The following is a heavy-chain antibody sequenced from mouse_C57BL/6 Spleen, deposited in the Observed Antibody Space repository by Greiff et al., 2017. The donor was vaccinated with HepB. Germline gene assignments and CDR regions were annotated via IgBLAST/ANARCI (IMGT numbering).Heavy chain of an antibody. CDR3: ARRGNYGPFDY. J-gene: IGHJ2*01. CDR2: INPNNGGT. Sequence: VQLKQSGPELVKPGASVKISCKASGYTFTDYYMNWVKQSHGKSLEWIGDINPNNGGTSYNQKFKGKATLTVDKSSSTAYMELRSLTSEDSAVYYCARRGNYGPFDYWGQGTTLTVSS. CDR1: GYTFTDYY. V-gene: IGHV1-26*01. D-gene: IGHD1-1*01.